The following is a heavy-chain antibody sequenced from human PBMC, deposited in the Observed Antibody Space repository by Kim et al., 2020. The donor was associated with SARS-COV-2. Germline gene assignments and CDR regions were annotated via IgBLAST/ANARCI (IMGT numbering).Heavy chain of an antibody. CDR3: ARAGLPDFWSGYSSWFDP. V-gene: IGHV4-31*03. D-gene: IGHD3-3*01. Sequence: SETLSLTCTVSGGTISSGGYYWSWIRQHPGKGLEWIGYIYYSGSTYYNPSLKSRVTISVDTSKNQFSLKLSSVTAADTAVYYCARAGLPDFWSGYSSWFDPWGQGTLVTVSS. CDR1: GGTISSGGYY. J-gene: IGHJ5*02. CDR2: IYYSGST.